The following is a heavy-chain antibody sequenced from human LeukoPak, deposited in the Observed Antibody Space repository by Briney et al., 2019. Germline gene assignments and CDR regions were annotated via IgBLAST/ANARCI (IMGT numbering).Heavy chain of an antibody. CDR2: IYHSGST. Sequence: SETLSLTCTVSGGSISSSSYYWGWIRQPPGKGLEWIGEIYHSGSTNYNPSLKSRVTISVDKSKNQFSLKLSSVTAADTAVYYCARDGHDSSGYYLSYFDYWGQGTLVTVSS. J-gene: IGHJ4*02. D-gene: IGHD3-22*01. CDR1: GGSISSSSYY. CDR3: ARDGHDSSGYYLSYFDY. V-gene: IGHV4-39*07.